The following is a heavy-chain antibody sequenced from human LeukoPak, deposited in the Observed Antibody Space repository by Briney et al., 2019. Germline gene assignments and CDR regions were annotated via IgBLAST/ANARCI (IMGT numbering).Heavy chain of an antibody. J-gene: IGHJ3*02. V-gene: IGHV5-51*01. CDR3: AGPYWDFWSGYYDAFDI. D-gene: IGHD3-3*02. CDR1: GYSFTSYW. Sequence: GESLKISCKGSGYSFTSYWIGWVRQMPGKGLEWMGIIYPGDSDTRYSPSFQGQVTISADKSISTAYLQWSSLKASDTAMYYCAGPYWDFWSGYYDAFDIWGQGTMVTVSS. CDR2: IYPGDSDT.